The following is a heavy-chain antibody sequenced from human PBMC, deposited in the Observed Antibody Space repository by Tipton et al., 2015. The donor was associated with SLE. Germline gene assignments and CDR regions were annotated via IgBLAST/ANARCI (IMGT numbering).Heavy chain of an antibody. J-gene: IGHJ4*02. V-gene: IGHV1-2*06. D-gene: IGHD3-10*01. CDR2: IYPKTGDT. Sequence: QSGAEVKKPGASVRVSCKSSGYTFSDYHMHWVRQAPGQGLEWMGRIYPKTGDTSYAQKFQGRVTMTSDTSVSTAYMELTSLISDDTAIYYCARDLGFGEYWGQGTLVTVSS. CDR3: ARDLGFGEY. CDR1: GYTFSDYH.